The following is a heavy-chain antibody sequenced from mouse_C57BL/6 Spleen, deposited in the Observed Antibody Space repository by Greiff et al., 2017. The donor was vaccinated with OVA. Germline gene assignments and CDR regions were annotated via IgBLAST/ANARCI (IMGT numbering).Heavy chain of an antibody. CDR1: GYSFTGYY. CDR3: ARYHYEYDEFAY. J-gene: IGHJ3*01. D-gene: IGHD2-4*01. CDR2: INPSTGGT. Sequence: VQLQQPGPELVKPGASVKISCKASGYSFTGYYMNWVKQSPEKSLAWIGEINPSTGGTTYNQKFKAKATLTVDKSYSTAYMPLKSLTSEDSAADYCARYHYEYDEFAYWGQGTLVTVSA. V-gene: IGHV1-42*01.